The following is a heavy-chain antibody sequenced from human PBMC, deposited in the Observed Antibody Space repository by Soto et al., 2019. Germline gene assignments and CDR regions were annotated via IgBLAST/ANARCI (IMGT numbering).Heavy chain of an antibody. J-gene: IGHJ6*02. CDR3: ATTSSGNGYYYYGMDV. V-gene: IGHV3-23*01. Sequence: PGGSLRLSCAASGFTFSSYAMSWVRQAPGKGLEWVSAISGSGGSTYYADSVKGRFTISRDNSKNTLYLQMNSLRAEDTAVYYCATTSSGNGYYYYGMDVWGQGTTVTVSS. D-gene: IGHD3-10*01. CDR2: ISGSGGST. CDR1: GFTFSSYA.